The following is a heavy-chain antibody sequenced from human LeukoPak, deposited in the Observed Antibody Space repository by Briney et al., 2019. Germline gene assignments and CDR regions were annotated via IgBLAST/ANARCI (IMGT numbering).Heavy chain of an antibody. Sequence: SETLSLTCSVSGGSINNYYWSWIRQPPGKGLEWIAYIYYSGSTDYNPSLKSRVTISVDTSKNQFSLMLSSVTAADTAVYYCARHNARLRGWIGEVDFWGQGALVTVSS. V-gene: IGHV4-59*08. CDR3: ARHNARLRGWIGEVDF. CDR1: GGSINNYY. D-gene: IGHD3-10*01. J-gene: IGHJ4*02. CDR2: IYYSGST.